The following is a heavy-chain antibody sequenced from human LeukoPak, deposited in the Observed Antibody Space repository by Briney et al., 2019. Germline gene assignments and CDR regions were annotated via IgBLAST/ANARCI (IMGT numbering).Heavy chain of an antibody. Sequence: GGSLRLSCAASGFTFSSYAMNWVRQAPGKGLEWVSYISSSGDTIHYADSVKGRFTISRDNAKNSLYLQMNSLRPEDTAVYYCARAAAVTGAFRDNWFDPWGQGALATVSS. V-gene: IGHV3-48*03. D-gene: IGHD6-19*01. CDR3: ARAAAVTGAFRDNWFDP. CDR2: ISSSGDTI. J-gene: IGHJ5*02. CDR1: GFTFSSYA.